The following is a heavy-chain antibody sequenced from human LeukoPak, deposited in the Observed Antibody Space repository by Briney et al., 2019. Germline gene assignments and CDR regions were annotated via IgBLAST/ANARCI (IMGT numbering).Heavy chain of an antibody. CDR2: FDPEGGET. CDR3: ATGGVLRFLEWLLFNY. J-gene: IGHJ4*02. V-gene: IGHV1-24*01. Sequence: ASVKVSCKVSGYTLTELSMHWVRQAPGKGLEWMGGFDPEGGETIYAQKFQGRVTMTEDTSTDTAYMELSSLRSEDTAVYYCATGGVLRFLEWLLFNYWGQGTLVTVSS. D-gene: IGHD3-3*01. CDR1: GYTLTELS.